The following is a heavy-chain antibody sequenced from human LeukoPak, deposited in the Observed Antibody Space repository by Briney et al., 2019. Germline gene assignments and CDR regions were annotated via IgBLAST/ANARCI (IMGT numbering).Heavy chain of an antibody. CDR1: GDSVSSNSAA. D-gene: IGHD1-7*01. CDR2: TYYRSKWYN. Sequence: SQTLSLTCAISGDSVSSNSAAWNWIRQSPSRGPEWLGRTYYRSKWYNDYAVSVKSRITINPDTSRNQFSLQVNSLTPEDTAVYFCARSHWNYDNYFDPWGQGTLVTVSS. CDR3: ARSHWNYDNYFDP. V-gene: IGHV6-1*01. J-gene: IGHJ5*02.